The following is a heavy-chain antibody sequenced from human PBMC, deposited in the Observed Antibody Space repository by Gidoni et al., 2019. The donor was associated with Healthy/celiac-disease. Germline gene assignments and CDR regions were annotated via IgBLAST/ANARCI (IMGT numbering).Heavy chain of an antibody. CDR1: GGSISSYY. V-gene: IGHV4-59*01. J-gene: IGHJ5*02. CDR2: IYYSGST. D-gene: IGHD4-4*01. Sequence: QVQLQESGPGLVKPSETLSLTCTVPGGSISSYYWSWIRQPPGKGLEWIGYIYYSGSTNYNPSLKSRVTISVDTSKNQFSLKLSSVTAADTAVYYCARDSQYASYNWFDPWGQGTLVTVSS. CDR3: ARDSQYASYNWFDP.